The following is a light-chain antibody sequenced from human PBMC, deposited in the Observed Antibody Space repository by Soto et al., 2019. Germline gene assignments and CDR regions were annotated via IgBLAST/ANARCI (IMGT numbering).Light chain of an antibody. J-gene: IGLJ1*01. V-gene: IGLV2-14*01. CDR2: EVT. Sequence: QSALAQPASLSVSPGQSITISCTGTSSDIGGYNMVSCYQQHPPKAPKLMIYEVTHRPSGISDRFSASKSGNTASLTISGLQAEDEGDYYCSSYTRAKTYVFGTGTKVTVL. CDR1: SSDIGGYNM. CDR3: SSYTRAKTYV.